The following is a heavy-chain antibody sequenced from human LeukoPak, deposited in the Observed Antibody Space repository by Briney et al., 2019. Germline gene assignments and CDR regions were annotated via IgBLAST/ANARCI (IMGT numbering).Heavy chain of an antibody. J-gene: IGHJ4*02. CDR2: ISSYGGST. CDR1: GFTFSNYA. D-gene: IGHD5-12*01. Sequence: GGSLRLSCPPSGFTFSNYAMHWVRQAPGKGLEYVSAISSYGGSTYYADSVKGRFTISRDNSKNTLYLQMSSLRAEDTAVYYCVKIGGYSGYVFDYWGQGTLVTVSS. V-gene: IGHV3-64D*09. CDR3: VKIGGYSGYVFDY.